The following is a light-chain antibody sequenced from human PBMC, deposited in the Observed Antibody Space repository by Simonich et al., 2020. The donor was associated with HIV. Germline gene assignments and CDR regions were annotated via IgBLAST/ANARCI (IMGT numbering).Light chain of an antibody. CDR3: QQYYSTPLT. V-gene: IGKV4-1*01. CDR1: QSLLYSSNNRHY. J-gene: IGKJ4*01. Sequence: DIVLTQSPDSLPVSLGEWATINCKSSQSLLYSSNNRHYLAWYQQKPGQPPTLLIYWASTRESGVPDRFSGSGSGTDFTLTISSLQAEDVAVYYCQQYYSTPLTFGGGTKVEIK. CDR2: WAS.